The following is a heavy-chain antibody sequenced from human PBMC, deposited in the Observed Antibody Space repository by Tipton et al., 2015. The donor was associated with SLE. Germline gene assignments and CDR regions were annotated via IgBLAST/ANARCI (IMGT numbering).Heavy chain of an antibody. CDR1: AGSISSISYS. CDR2: IYYTGRT. CDR3: ARDPYDFWSGYTSTYWYFDL. Sequence: LRLSCTVSAGSISSISYSWGWIRQPPGKGLEWIGSIYYTGRTYYNPSLKSRVTISVDSSKYQFSLKLSSVTAADAAVYYCARDPYDFWSGYTSTYWYFDLWGRGTLVSVSS. V-gene: IGHV4-39*07. D-gene: IGHD3-3*01. J-gene: IGHJ2*01.